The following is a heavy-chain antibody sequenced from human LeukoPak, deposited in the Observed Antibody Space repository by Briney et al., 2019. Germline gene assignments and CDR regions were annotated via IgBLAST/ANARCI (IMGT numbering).Heavy chain of an antibody. CDR1: GVSISSYY. CDR2: IYYSGST. J-gene: IGHJ4*02. CDR3: ARAGIVATSFFDY. V-gene: IGHV4-59*01. Sequence: SETLSLTCTVSGVSISSYYWSWIRQPPGKGLEWIGYIYYSGSTNYNPSLKSRVTISVDTSKNQFSLKLSSVTAADTAVYYCARAGIVATSFFDYWGQGTLVTVSS. D-gene: IGHD5-12*01.